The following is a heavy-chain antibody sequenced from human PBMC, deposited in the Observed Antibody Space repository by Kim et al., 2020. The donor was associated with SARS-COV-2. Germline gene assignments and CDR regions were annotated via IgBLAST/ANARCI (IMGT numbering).Heavy chain of an antibody. J-gene: IGHJ3*02. Sequence: GGSLRLSCAASGFTFSSYAMSWVRQAPGKGLEWVSAISGSGVNTYYADSVRGRFTISRDNSKNTLFLQMNSLRAEDTAVYHCAKDSSVWRRGAFDIWGQGTMLTVSS. V-gene: IGHV3-23*01. CDR2: ISGSGVNT. D-gene: IGHD6-19*01. CDR1: GFTFSSYA. CDR3: AKDSSVWRRGAFDI.